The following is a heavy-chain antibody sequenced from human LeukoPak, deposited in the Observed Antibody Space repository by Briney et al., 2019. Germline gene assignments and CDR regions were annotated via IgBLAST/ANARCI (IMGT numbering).Heavy chain of an antibody. J-gene: IGHJ4*02. Sequence: GGSLRLSCAGSRFSFSKYAMSWVRQAPGKGLEWVSVINDSGTSKHYADSVKGRFTISRDNSKNTLYLQMNSLRAEDTAVYYCAKGGGDWGQGTLVTVSS. CDR2: INDSGTSK. CDR1: RFSFSKYA. V-gene: IGHV3-23*01. D-gene: IGHD2-21*01. CDR3: AKGGGD.